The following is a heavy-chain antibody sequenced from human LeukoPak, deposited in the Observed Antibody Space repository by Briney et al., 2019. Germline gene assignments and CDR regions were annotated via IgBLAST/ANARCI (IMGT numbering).Heavy chain of an antibody. V-gene: IGHV3-30-3*01. J-gene: IGHJ4*02. D-gene: IGHD3-10*01. CDR3: ARASGSGSYYTVSGGYFDY. CDR1: GFTFSSYA. Sequence: GGSLRLSCAASGFTFSSYAMPWVRQAPGKGLEWVAVISYDGSNKYYADSVKGRFTISRDNSKNTLYLQMNSLRAEDTAVYYCARASGSGSYYTVSGGYFDYWGQGTLVTVSS. CDR2: ISYDGSNK.